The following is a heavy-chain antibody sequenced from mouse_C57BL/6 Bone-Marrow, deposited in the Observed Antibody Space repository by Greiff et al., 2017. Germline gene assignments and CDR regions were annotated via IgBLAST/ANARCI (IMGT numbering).Heavy chain of an antibody. V-gene: IGHV3-5*01. CDR1: GISITTGNYR. J-gene: IGHJ1*03. CDR3: ARHYSNSWYFDV. Sequence: EVKLMESGPGLVKPSPTVFLTCTVTGISITTGNYRWSWIRQFPGNKLEWIGYIYYSGTISYNPSLTSRTTITRDTPKNQFFLEMNSLTAEDTATYFCARHYSNSWYFDVWGTGTTVTVSS. CDR2: IYYSGTI. D-gene: IGHD2-5*01.